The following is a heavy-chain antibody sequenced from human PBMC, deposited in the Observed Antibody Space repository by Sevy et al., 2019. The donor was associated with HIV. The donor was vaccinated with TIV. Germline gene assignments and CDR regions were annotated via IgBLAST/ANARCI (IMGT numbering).Heavy chain of an antibody. Sequence: GGSLRLSCAASGFTFSGYAMHWVRQAPGKGLEWVAVISYDGSNKYYADSVKGRFTISRDNSKNTLYLQMNSLRAEDTAVYYCAGLVVVAALPIDWGQGTLVIVSS. CDR1: GFTFSGYA. CDR2: ISYDGSNK. V-gene: IGHV3-30-3*01. CDR3: AGLVVVAALPID. D-gene: IGHD2-15*01. J-gene: IGHJ4*02.